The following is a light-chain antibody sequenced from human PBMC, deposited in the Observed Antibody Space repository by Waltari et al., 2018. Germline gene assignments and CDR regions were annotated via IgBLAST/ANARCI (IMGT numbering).Light chain of an antibody. V-gene: IGLV2-14*03. CDR2: DVS. CDR1: SRAVGDYDW. J-gene: IGLJ1*01. Sequence: QSALTQPASVSGSPGQSITISCTGTSRAVGDYDWAHWYQQHPGKAPKVVIFDVSYRPSGVSNRFSGSKSGNTASLTISGLQAEDEADYYCTSYTSRHSLVFGTGTKVTVL. CDR3: TSYTSRHSLV.